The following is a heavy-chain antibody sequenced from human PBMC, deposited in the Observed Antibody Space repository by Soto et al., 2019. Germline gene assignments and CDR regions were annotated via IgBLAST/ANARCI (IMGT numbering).Heavy chain of an antibody. CDR2: MNPNSGNT. Sequence: ASVKVSCKASGYTFTNYDINWVRQAPGQGLEWMGWMNPNSGNTGYAQKFQGRVTMTRNTSISTAYMELSSLRSEDTAVYYCARFPLPGSRRTNYFDYWGQGTLVTVSS. V-gene: IGHV1-8*02. D-gene: IGHD2-15*01. J-gene: IGHJ4*02. CDR1: GYTFTNYD. CDR3: ARFPLPGSRRTNYFDY.